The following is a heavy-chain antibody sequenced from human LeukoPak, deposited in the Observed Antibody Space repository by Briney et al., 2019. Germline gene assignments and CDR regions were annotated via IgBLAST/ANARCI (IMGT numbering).Heavy chain of an antibody. D-gene: IGHD3-3*01. Sequence: SETLSLTCAVYGGSFSGYYWSWIRQPPGKGLEWIGEINHSGSTYYNPSLKSRVTISVDRSKNQFSLKLSSVTAADTAVYYCARDDFWSGYYNPGAFDIWGQGTMVTVSS. V-gene: IGHV4-34*01. CDR3: ARDDFWSGYYNPGAFDI. J-gene: IGHJ3*02. CDR1: GGSFSGYY. CDR2: INHSGST.